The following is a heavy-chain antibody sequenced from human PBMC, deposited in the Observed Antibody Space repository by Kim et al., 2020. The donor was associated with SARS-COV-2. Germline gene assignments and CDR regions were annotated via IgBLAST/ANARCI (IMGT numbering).Heavy chain of an antibody. D-gene: IGHD3-9*01. V-gene: IGHV1-46*01. CDR2: INPSGGST. Sequence: ASVKVSCKASGYTFTSYYMHWVRQAPGQGLEWMGIINPSGGSTSYAQKFQGRVTMTRDTSTSTVYMELSSLRSEDTAVYYCARNRQLRYFDPYGMDVWGQGTTVTVSS. J-gene: IGHJ6*02. CDR1: GYTFTSYY. CDR3: ARNRQLRYFDPYGMDV.